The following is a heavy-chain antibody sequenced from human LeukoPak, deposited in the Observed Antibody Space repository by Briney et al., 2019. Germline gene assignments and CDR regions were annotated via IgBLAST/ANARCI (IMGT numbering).Heavy chain of an antibody. CDR1: VFPQYRC. V-gene: IGHV3-48*03. D-gene: IGHD1-26*01. CDR3: ASLWELIGT. Sequence: GGSLSLLCAACVFPQYRCEALWLRQAPGKGLEWVSYISIDGKTIHYADSVKGRFTISRDNAKNSVYLQMNSLRVEDTAIYYCASLWELIGTWGQGTLVTVSS. CDR2: ISIDGKTI. J-gene: IGHJ5*02.